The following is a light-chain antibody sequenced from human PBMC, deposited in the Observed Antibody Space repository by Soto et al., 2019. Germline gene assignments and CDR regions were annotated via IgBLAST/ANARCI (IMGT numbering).Light chain of an antibody. Sequence: QSALTQPASVSGSPGQSITISCTGTSSDVGGYNYVSWYQQQSGKAPKLMIHEVSNRPSGVSSRFSGSKSGNTASLTISGPQAEDESDYYCSSYTSSRAYVFGIGTKLTVL. CDR2: EVS. V-gene: IGLV2-14*01. J-gene: IGLJ1*01. CDR1: SSDVGGYNY. CDR3: SSYTSSRAYV.